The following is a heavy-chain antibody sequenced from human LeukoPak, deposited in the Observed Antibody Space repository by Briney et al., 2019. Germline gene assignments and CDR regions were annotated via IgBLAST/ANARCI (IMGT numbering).Heavy chain of an antibody. J-gene: IGHJ6*02. Sequence: PSETLSLTCTVSGGSISSSSYYWGWIRQPPGKGLEWIGSIYYSGSTYYNPSLKSRVTISVDTSKNQFSLKLSSVTAADTAVYYCARITSHVGGIQLWPSYIHYGMDVWGQGTTVTVSS. CDR1: GGSISSSSYY. D-gene: IGHD5-18*01. CDR3: ARITSHVGGIQLWPSYIHYGMDV. CDR2: IYYSGST. V-gene: IGHV4-39*01.